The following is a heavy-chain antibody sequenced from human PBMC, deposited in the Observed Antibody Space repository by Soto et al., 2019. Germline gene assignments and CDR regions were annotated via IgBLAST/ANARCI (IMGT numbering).Heavy chain of an antibody. CDR2: AYYSGDT. Sequence: LPATLSLTCSVSGGSISRYYWSWIRQPPGKGLEWIGYAYYSGDTGYNPSLKSRVTMAVDTSKNQVSLKLSSVTAADTAVYYCARDRSTYGGGGTGEVKENWFDPWGQGALVTVSS. V-gene: IGHV4-59*01. J-gene: IGHJ5*02. D-gene: IGHD2-8*01. CDR3: ARDRSTYGGGGTGEVKENWFDP. CDR1: GGSISRYY.